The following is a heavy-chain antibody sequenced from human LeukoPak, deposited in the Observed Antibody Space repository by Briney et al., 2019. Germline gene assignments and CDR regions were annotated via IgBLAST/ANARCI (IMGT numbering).Heavy chain of an antibody. J-gene: IGHJ4*02. D-gene: IGHD7-27*01. CDR3: ARTPWGFFDY. CDR2: IYTSGST. Sequence: SETLSLTCTVSGGSISSGSYSWSWIRQPAGTGLEWIGRIYTSGSTNYDPSLKSRVTISVDTSKNQFSLKLSSVTAADTAVYYCARTPWGFFDYWGQGTLVTVSS. CDR1: GGSISSGSYS. V-gene: IGHV4-61*02.